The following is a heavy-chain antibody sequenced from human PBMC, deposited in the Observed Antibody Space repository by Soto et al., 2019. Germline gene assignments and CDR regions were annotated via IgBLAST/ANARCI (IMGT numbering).Heavy chain of an antibody. CDR3: AKTRQAPVGTHFFDL. CDR2: VSADGVSS. CDR1: GFTFSSFA. V-gene: IGHV3-23*01. Sequence: QLLESGGGLVQPGGSLRLSCEGSGFTFSSFAMGWVRQAPGKGLEWLSSVSADGVSSFSADSVRGRFRVSRDNSKNTLFLPMRFLRVEDTAVYYCAKTRQAPVGTHFFDLWGQGTQVTVSS. J-gene: IGHJ4*02.